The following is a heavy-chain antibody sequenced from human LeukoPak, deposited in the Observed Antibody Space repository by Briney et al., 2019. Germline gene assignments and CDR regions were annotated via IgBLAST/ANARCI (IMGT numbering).Heavy chain of an antibody. Sequence: SETLPLTCAVYGGSFSGYYWSWIRQPPGKGLEWIGEINHSGSTNYNPSLKSRVTISVDTSKNQFSLKLSSVTAADTAVYYCARGLDDFWSGYYIDYWGQGTLVTVSS. D-gene: IGHD3-3*01. CDR2: INHSGST. CDR1: GGSFSGYY. V-gene: IGHV4-34*01. CDR3: ARGLDDFWSGYYIDY. J-gene: IGHJ4*02.